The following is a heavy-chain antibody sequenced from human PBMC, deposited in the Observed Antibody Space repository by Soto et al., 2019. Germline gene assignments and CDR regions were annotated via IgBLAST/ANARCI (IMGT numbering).Heavy chain of an antibody. J-gene: IGHJ5*02. Sequence: SETLSLTCTVSGGSISSGGYYWSWIRQHPGKGLEWIGYIYYSGSTYYNPSLKSRVTISVDTSKNQFSLKLSSVTAADTAVYYCARDIRDIVVVPAAMGWFDPWGQGTLVTVS. V-gene: IGHV4-31*03. CDR2: IYYSGST. CDR1: GGSISSGGYY. D-gene: IGHD2-2*01. CDR3: ARDIRDIVVVPAAMGWFDP.